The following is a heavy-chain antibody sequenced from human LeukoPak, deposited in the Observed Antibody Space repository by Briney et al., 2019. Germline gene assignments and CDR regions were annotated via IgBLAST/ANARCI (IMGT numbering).Heavy chain of an antibody. CDR2: FDPEDGET. CDR3: ATRAYSNYVRGYYYYMDV. CDR1: GYTFTSYD. Sequence: GASVKVSCKASGYTFTSYDINWVRQATGQGLEWMGGFDPEDGETIYAQKFQGRVTMTEDTSTDTAYMELSSLRSEDTAVYYCATRAYSNYVRGYYYYMDVWGKGTTVTVSS. V-gene: IGHV1-24*01. D-gene: IGHD4-11*01. J-gene: IGHJ6*03.